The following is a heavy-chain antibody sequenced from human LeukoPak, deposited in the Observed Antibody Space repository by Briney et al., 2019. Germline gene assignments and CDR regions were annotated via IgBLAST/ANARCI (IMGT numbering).Heavy chain of an antibody. D-gene: IGHD2-2*01. CDR1: GGSISSSSYY. Sequence: SETLSLTCTVSGGSISSSSYYWGWIRQPPGKGLEWIGSIYYSGSTYYNPSLKSRVTISVDTSKNQFSLKLSSVTAADTAVYYCARRYHCSSTSCYPGGLTRTAAGVFDAFDIWGQGTMVTVSS. J-gene: IGHJ3*02. V-gene: IGHV4-39*01. CDR2: IYYSGST. CDR3: ARRYHCSSTSCYPGGLTRTAAGVFDAFDI.